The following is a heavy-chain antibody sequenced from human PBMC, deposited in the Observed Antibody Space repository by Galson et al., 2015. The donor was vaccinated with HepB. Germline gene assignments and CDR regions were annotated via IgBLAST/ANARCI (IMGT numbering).Heavy chain of an antibody. V-gene: IGHV3-30-3*01. CDR3: ARPRLGSYYFDY. J-gene: IGHJ4*02. CDR1: GFTFSSYA. D-gene: IGHD6-19*01. CDR2: ISYDGSNK. Sequence: SLRLSCAASGFTFSSYAMHWVRQAPGKGLEWVAVISYDGSNKYYADSVKGRFTISRDNSKNTLYLQMNSLRAEDTAVNYCARPRLGSYYFDYWGQGTLVTVSS.